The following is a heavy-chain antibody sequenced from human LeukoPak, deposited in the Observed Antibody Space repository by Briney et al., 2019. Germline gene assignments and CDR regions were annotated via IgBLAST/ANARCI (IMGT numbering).Heavy chain of an antibody. CDR3: VREYYGSGRYEY. CDR1: GFTSLGYL. Sequence: PGGSLRLYCAASGFTSLGYLMAWVRQAPGKGLEWVANIKQDGSERHYVDSVKGRFTISRDNSKNSLYLQMNSLRAEDTAVYYCVREYYGSGRYEYWGQGNLVTVSS. CDR2: IKQDGSER. D-gene: IGHD3-10*01. V-gene: IGHV3-7*01. J-gene: IGHJ4*02.